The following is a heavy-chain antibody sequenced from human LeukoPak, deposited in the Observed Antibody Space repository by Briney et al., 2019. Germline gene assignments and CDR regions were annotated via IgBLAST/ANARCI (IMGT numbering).Heavy chain of an antibody. CDR1: VYTLTELS. CDR3: VTYLATANWFDP. J-gene: IGHJ5*02. V-gene: IGHV1-24*01. CDR2: FDPEDGET. D-gene: IGHD1-26*01. Sequence: GASETVSCKVSVYTLTELSMHWVRQAPGKGLAWVGGFDPEDGETIYAQKFQGRVTMTEDTSTDTAYMELSSLRSEDTAVYYCVTYLATANWFDPWCQGTLVTVSS.